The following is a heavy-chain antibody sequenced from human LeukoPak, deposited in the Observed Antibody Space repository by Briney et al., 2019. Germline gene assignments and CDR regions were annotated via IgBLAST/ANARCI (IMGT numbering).Heavy chain of an antibody. CDR1: GFTFSGSA. Sequence: GGSLRLSCAASGFTFSGSAMHWVRQASGEGLGWVGPIKSKANSYATAYAASVKGRFTISRDDSKNTAYLQMNSLKTEDTAVYYCTSDGRGSSSWYAFDIWGQGTMVTVSS. CDR3: TSDGRGSSSWYAFDI. V-gene: IGHV3-73*01. CDR2: IKSKANSYAT. J-gene: IGHJ3*02. D-gene: IGHD6-13*01.